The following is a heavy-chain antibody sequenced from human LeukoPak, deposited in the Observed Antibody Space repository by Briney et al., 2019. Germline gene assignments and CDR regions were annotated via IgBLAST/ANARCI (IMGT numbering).Heavy chain of an antibody. V-gene: IGHV1-46*01. J-gene: IGHJ5*02. CDR2: ISPSGGST. CDR3: ARDRRGRYCSSISCYLGCFDP. CDR1: GYTFTGYW. D-gene: IGHD2-2*01. Sequence: ASVKVSCKAFGYTFTGYWMHWVRQAPGQGPEWMGVISPSGGSTIYAQKFKGRVTLTRDMSTSTDYLELSSLRSEDTAVYYCARDRRGRYCSSISCYLGCFDPWGQGTLVTVSS.